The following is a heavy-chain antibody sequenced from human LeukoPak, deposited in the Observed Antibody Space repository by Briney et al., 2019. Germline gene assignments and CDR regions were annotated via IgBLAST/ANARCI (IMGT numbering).Heavy chain of an antibody. D-gene: IGHD2-15*01. CDR2: ISGDGGST. CDR1: GFTFDDYA. J-gene: IGHJ4*02. Sequence: GGSLRLSCAASGFTFDDYAMHWVRQAPGKGLEWVSLISGDGGSTYYADSVKGRFTISRDNSKNSLYLQMNSLRTEDTALYYCAEVPRYCSGGSCYSGIFDYWGQGTLVTVSS. CDR3: AEVPRYCSGGSCYSGIFDY. V-gene: IGHV3-43*02.